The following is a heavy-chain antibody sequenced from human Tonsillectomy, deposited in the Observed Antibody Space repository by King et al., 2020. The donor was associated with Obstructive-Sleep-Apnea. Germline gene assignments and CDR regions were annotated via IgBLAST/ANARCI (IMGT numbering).Heavy chain of an antibody. CDR1: GFTCSSCW. Sequence: GQLVQSGGGLVQPGGSLRLSCAASGFTCSSCWMSWVRQAPGKGLEWVANIKQDGSEKYYMDSVKGRFTISRDNAKNSVYLQMNSLRAEDTAVYYCATGLGLKWYFDLWGRGTLVTVSS. CDR2: IKQDGSEK. D-gene: IGHD2-8*01. CDR3: ATGLGLKWYFDL. V-gene: IGHV3-7*01. J-gene: IGHJ2*01.